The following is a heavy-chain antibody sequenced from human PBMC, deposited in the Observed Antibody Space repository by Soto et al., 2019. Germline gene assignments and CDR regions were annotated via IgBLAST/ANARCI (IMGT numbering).Heavy chain of an antibody. D-gene: IGHD6-19*01. CDR2: ISSSSSYT. J-gene: IGHJ3*02. CDR3: ARDYPPRYNIGLYITPDASDI. V-gene: IGHV3-11*06. CDR1: GFTFSDYY. Sequence: PGGSLRLSCAASGFTFSDYYMSWIRQAPGKGLEWVSYISSSSSYTNYADSVKGRFTISRDNAKNSLYLQMNSLRAEDTAVYYCARDYPPRYNIGLYITPDASDIWGQVTMVTVSS.